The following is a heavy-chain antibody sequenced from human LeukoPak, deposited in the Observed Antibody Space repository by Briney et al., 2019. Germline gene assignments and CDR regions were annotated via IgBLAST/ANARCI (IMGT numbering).Heavy chain of an antibody. V-gene: IGHV3-48*02. CDR3: ARVGQVGALFPSSDY. CDR1: GFTFSSYS. CDR2: ISSSSSAI. J-gene: IGHJ4*02. D-gene: IGHD1-26*01. Sequence: GGSLRLSCAASGFTFSSYSMNWVRQAPGKGLEWVSYISSSSSAIYYADSVKGRFTISRDNAKNSLYLQMNSLRDEDAAVYYCARVGQVGALFPSSDYWGQGTLVTVSS.